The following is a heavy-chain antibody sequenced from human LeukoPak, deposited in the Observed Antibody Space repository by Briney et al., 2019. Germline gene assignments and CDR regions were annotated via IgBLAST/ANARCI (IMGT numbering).Heavy chain of an antibody. CDR2: IGGSGGNT. J-gene: IGHJ3*02. V-gene: IGHV3-23*01. D-gene: IGHD3-16*02. CDR3: ARGSGGPNYRYSAFDI. CDR1: GFTFRSYA. Sequence: GGSLRLSCAASGFTFRSYAMSWVRQAPGKGLEWVSAIGGSGGNTYYADSVKGRFTISRDNSKNTLYLQKNSLRAEDTAVYYCARGSGGPNYRYSAFDIWGQGTMGTVSS.